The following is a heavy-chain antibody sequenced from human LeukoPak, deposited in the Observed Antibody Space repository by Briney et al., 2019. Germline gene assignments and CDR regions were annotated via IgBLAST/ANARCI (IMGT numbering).Heavy chain of an antibody. D-gene: IGHD2-15*01. CDR2: ISGSGGST. Sequence: HPGGSLRLSCAASGFTFRDYAMNWVRQAPGKGLEWVSAISGSGGSTYYADSVKGRFTISRDNSKSTLYLQMNSLRAEDTAVYYCAKESPSYSGAFDIWGQGTIVTVSS. CDR3: AKESPSYSGAFDI. V-gene: IGHV3-23*01. J-gene: IGHJ3*02. CDR1: GFTFRDYA.